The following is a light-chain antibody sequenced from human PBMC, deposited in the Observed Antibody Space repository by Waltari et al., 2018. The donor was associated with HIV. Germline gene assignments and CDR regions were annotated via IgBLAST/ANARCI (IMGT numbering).Light chain of an antibody. CDR1: SNNIGHQG. CDR2: RNN. V-gene: IGLV10-54*04. Sequence: QAGLTQLPSVSMGLRQTATLSCPGNSNNIGHQGATWLQHHQGHPPKVLSYRNNNRPSNVEKRCSASTSGNTASLTITGLQPEDEADYDCSAWDSSLNTYVFGPGTKVTVL. J-gene: IGLJ1*01. CDR3: SAWDSSLNTYV.